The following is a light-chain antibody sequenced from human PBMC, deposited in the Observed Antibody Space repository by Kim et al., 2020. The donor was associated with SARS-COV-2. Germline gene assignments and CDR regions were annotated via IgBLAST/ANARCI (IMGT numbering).Light chain of an antibody. CDR1: QSVGNY. Sequence: ATLSLTPGERVTLSCRASQSVGNYLAWYQRKLGQAPRLLIYDASNRATGVPARFTGSGSGTDFTLTISSLEPEDFAVYYCQQRSHFGGGTKVDIK. V-gene: IGKV3-11*01. J-gene: IGKJ4*01. CDR2: DAS. CDR3: QQRSH.